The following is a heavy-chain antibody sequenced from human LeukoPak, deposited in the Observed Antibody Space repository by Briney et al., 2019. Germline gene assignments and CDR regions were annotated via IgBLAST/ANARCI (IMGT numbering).Heavy chain of an antibody. CDR3: ARVPYGDYGFDY. CDR2: MNPNSGNT. CDR1: GYTFTSYD. V-gene: IGHV1-8*01. J-gene: IGHJ4*02. D-gene: IGHD4-17*01. Sequence: GASVKVSCKASGYTFTSYDINWVRQATGQGLEWMGWMNPNSGNTGYAQKFQGRVTMTRNTSISTAYMELSSLRSEDTAVYYCARVPYGDYGFDYWGQGTLVTVSS.